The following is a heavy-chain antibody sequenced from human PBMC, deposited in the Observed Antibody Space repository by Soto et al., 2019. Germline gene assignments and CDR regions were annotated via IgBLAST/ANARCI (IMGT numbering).Heavy chain of an antibody. J-gene: IGHJ3*01. CDR3: ARPWDDGDITALER. D-gene: IGHD4-17*01. CDR2: IIPILGIA. V-gene: IGHV1-69*02. Sequence: ASVKVSCKASGGSFSSYTISWVRRAPGQGLEWMGRIIPILGIANYAQKFQGRVTITADKSTSTAYMELSSLRSEDTAVYYCARPWDDGDITALERGGQGTMVT. CDR1: GGSFSSYT.